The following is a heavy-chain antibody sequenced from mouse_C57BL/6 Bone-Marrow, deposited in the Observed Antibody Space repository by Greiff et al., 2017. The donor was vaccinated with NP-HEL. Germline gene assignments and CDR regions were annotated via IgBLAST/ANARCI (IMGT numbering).Heavy chain of an antibody. CDR2: INPSSGYT. V-gene: IGHV1-4*01. CDR1: GYTFTSYT. D-gene: IGHD2-3*01. J-gene: IGHJ3*01. CDR3: AREGNIDDDWFAY. Sequence: VQLQQSGAELARPGASVKMSCKASGYTFTSYTMHWVKQRPGQGLEWIGYINPSSGYTKYNQKFKDKATLTADKSSSTAYMQLSSLTSEDTAVYYCAREGNIDDDWFAYWGQGTLVTVSA.